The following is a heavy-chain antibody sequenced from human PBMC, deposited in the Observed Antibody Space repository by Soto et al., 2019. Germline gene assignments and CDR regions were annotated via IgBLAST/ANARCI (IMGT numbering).Heavy chain of an antibody. CDR3: AKDISTLFWYYTCNFDF. CDR1: GFTFSNYA. Sequence: QVKLVESGGGVVQPGRSLRLPCAASGFTFSNYAMHWVRQAPGKGLEWVAGISHDGRYKNYADAVKGRFTISRDNPKSTMYMDRNSLSAFDTALYYCAKDISTLFWYYTCNFDFRGQGALVTVSS. CDR2: ISHDGRYK. V-gene: IGHV3-30*18. D-gene: IGHD1-7*01. J-gene: IGHJ4*02.